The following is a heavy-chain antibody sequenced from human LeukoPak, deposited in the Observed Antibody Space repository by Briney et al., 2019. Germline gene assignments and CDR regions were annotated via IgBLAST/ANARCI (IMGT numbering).Heavy chain of an antibody. CDR1: GGSFSGYY. CDR3: ARRNTVSYYYYGMDV. J-gene: IGHJ6*02. D-gene: IGHD4-17*01. V-gene: IGHV4-34*01. CDR2: INYSGST. Sequence: PSETLSLTCAVYGGSFSGYYWSWIRQPPGKGPEWIGEINYSGSTNYNPSLKSRVTISVDTSKNQFSLKLSSVTAADTAVYYCARRNTVSYYYYGMDVWGQGTTVTVSS.